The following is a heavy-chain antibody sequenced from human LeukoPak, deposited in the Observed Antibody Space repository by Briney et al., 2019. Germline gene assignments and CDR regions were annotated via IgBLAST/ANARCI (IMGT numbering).Heavy chain of an antibody. Sequence: GGSLRLSCAASGFTFSVYSMTWVRQAPGKGLEWVSSISSSSSDIYYADSVKGRFTISRDNAKNSLYLQMNSLRAEDTAIYYCARDVTGTTFDPWGQGTLVTVSS. CDR1: GFTFSVYS. CDR2: ISSSSSDI. V-gene: IGHV3-21*01. D-gene: IGHD1/OR15-1a*01. J-gene: IGHJ5*02. CDR3: ARDVTGTTFDP.